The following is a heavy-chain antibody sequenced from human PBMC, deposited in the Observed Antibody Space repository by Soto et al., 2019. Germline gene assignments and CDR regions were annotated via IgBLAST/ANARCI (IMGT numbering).Heavy chain of an antibody. CDR2: IWYDGTNK. D-gene: IGHD5-18*01. J-gene: IGHJ4*02. V-gene: IGHV3-33*01. Sequence: QVQLVESGGGVVQPGRSLRLSCAASGFTFSSYGMHWVRQAPGKGLEWVAVIWYDGTNKYYADFVKGRFTISRDNSKNTLYLQMNSLRAEDTAVYYCARGAGYSYGYFDFWGQGTLVTVSS. CDR3: ARGAGYSYGYFDF. CDR1: GFTFSSYG.